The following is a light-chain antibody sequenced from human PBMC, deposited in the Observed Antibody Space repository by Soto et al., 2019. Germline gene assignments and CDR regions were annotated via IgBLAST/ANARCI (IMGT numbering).Light chain of an antibody. J-gene: IGKJ4*01. Sequence: IVMTQSPATLSVSPGERATLSCRASQSVTGRLAWYQQKRGQAPRLLIYGTSTRATGIPARLSGSGSGTEFTLTISSLQSEDFAVYYCQQYDNWPLTFGGGTNVEIK. V-gene: IGKV3-15*01. CDR1: QSVTGR. CDR2: GTS. CDR3: QQYDNWPLT.